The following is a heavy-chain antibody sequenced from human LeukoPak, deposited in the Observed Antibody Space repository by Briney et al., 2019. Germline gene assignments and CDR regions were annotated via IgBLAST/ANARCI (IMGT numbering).Heavy chain of an antibody. CDR1: GGSISSYY. Sequence: SETLSLTCTVSGGSISSYYWSWIRQPAGKGLEWIGRIYTSGSTNYNPSLKSRVTMSVDTSKNHLSLNLASVTAADTAVYYCSRESGPFSPFGHWGQGILVTVTS. D-gene: IGHD1-26*01. V-gene: IGHV4-4*07. CDR2: IYTSGST. CDR3: SRESGPFSPFGH. J-gene: IGHJ4*02.